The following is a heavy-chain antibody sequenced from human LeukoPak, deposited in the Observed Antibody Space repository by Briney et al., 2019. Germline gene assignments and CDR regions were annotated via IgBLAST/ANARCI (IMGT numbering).Heavy chain of an antibody. J-gene: IGHJ5*02. CDR1: GYTFTSYY. D-gene: IGHD2-2*01. V-gene: IGHV1-2*02. Sequence: ASVKVSCKASGYTFTSYYMHWVRQAPGQGLEWMGWINPNSGGTNYAQKFQGRVTMTRDTSISTAYMELSRLRSDDTAVYYCARAEDIVVVPAAMGWFDPWGQGALVTVSS. CDR3: ARAEDIVVVPAAMGWFDP. CDR2: INPNSGGT.